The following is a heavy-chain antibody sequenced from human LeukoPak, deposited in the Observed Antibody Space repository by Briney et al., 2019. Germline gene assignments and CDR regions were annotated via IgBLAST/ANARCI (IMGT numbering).Heavy chain of an antibody. CDR1: GFTFSSYS. D-gene: IGHD3-16*02. Sequence: GGSLRLSCAASGFTFSSYSMNWVRQAPGKGLEWVSSISSSSSYIYYADSVKGRFTISRDNAKNSLYLQMNSLRAEDTAVYYCARDLMITFGGVIVAFDYCGQGTLVTVSS. CDR3: ARDLMITFGGVIVAFDY. J-gene: IGHJ4*02. CDR2: ISSSSSYI. V-gene: IGHV3-21*01.